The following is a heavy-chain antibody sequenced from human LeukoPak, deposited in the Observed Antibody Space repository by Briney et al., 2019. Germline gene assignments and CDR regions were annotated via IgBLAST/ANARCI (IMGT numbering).Heavy chain of an antibody. V-gene: IGHV1-69*06. Sequence: GASVKVSCKASGGTFSSYAISWVRQAPGQGLEWMGGIIPIFGTANYAQKFQGRVTITADKSTSTAYMELSSLRSEDTAVYYCAREGYYDSSGYLGLFDYWGQGTLVTVSS. J-gene: IGHJ4*02. D-gene: IGHD3-22*01. CDR2: IIPIFGTA. CDR1: GGTFSSYA. CDR3: AREGYYDSSGYLGLFDY.